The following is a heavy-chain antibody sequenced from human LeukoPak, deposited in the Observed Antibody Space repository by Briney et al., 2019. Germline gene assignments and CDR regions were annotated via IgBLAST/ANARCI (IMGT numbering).Heavy chain of an antibody. Sequence: PGGSLRLSCAASGFAFGGTWMSCVRQAPGKGLEWVANIKEDDSEIYYVDSVKGRFTISRDNAKTSVYLQMNSLRADDTAIYYCVEAGRYLDYWGQGTLVTVS. CDR1: GFAFGGTW. CDR2: IKEDDSEI. J-gene: IGHJ4*02. D-gene: IGHD3-16*02. CDR3: VEAGRYLDY. V-gene: IGHV3-7*01.